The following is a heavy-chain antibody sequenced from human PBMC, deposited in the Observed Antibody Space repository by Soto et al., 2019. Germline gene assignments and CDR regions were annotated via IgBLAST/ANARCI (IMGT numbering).Heavy chain of an antibody. D-gene: IGHD1-7*01. Sequence: SETLSLTCAVYGGSFSGYYWSWIRQPPGKGLEWIGYIYYSGSTNYNPSLKSRVTISVDTSKNQFSLKLSSVTAADTAVYYCAREGLTGTIGLYYYYAMDVWGQGTTVTVSS. CDR3: AREGLTGTIGLYYYYAMDV. CDR2: IYYSGST. CDR1: GGSFSGYY. V-gene: IGHV4-59*01. J-gene: IGHJ6*02.